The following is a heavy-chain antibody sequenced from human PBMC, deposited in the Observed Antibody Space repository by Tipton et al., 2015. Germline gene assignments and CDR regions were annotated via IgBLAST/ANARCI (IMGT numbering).Heavy chain of an antibody. CDR2: IYYSGNT. Sequence: TLSLTCNVSGGSISSGGYYRSWIRQHPGKGLEWIGYIYYSGNTYYNPSLESRVTISKGTSKSQFSLRLISVTAADTAVYYCVRGAIVVGPEAFDYWGQGTLVTVSS. CDR3: VRGAIVVGPEAFDY. J-gene: IGHJ4*02. CDR1: GGSISSGGYY. V-gene: IGHV4-31*03. D-gene: IGHD2-15*01.